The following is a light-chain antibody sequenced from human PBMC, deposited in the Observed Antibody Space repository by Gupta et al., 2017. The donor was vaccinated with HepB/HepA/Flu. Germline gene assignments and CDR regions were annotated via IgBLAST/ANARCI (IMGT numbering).Light chain of an antibody. Sequence: QSALTHPPSVSGSPGQSVTISFTGTSSDDGGYNSVSWYQQHPGKAPTLMIYDVNKRPSGVPDRVPGSKSSNTASLTISGLQAEDEADYHCCSYAGDSYYVFGSGTKVTVL. CDR1: SSDDGGYNS. J-gene: IGLJ1*01. CDR3: CSYAGDSYYV. CDR2: DVN. V-gene: IGLV2-11*01.